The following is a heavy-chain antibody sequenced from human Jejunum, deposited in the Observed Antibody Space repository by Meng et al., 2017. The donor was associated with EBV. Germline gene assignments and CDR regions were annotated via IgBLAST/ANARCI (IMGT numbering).Heavy chain of an antibody. CDR1: VSSINNRNG. CDR2: TDHTRTT. V-gene: IGHV4-4*02. CDR3: ARDSQYLDRGYFDY. Sequence: GRMQPTRPLYLTPRVYVSSINNRNGLLWDRQAPGKVLEWIGETDHTRTTHHNPTLQSSVTISTGTSQNQFSLELTTPTPAATDVYYCARDSQYLDRGYFDYWGQGALVTVSS. J-gene: IGHJ4*02. D-gene: IGHD3-9*01.